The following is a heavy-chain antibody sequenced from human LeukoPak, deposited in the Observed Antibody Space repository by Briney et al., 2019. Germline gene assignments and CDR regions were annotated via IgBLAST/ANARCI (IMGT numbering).Heavy chain of an antibody. CDR3: ASSPLIPSGWLGFDS. CDR2: IYYSSGST. D-gene: IGHD6-19*01. CDR1: GGSISSYY. V-gene: IGHV4-59*01. Sequence: SETLSLTCPVSGGSISSYYWSWLRQPPGKGLEWIGYIYYSSGSTNYNPSLEGRVTISVDTSKNQFSLKLSSVAAADTAVYYCASSPLIPSGWLGFDSWGQGTLVTVSS. J-gene: IGHJ4*02.